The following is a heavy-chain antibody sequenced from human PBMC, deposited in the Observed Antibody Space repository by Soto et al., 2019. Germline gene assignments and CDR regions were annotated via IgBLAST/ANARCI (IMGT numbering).Heavy chain of an antibody. V-gene: IGHV6-1*01. J-gene: IGHJ6*02. CDR2: TYYRSKWFN. CDR1: GDSVSSNSAA. D-gene: IGHD6-19*01. Sequence: SQTLSLTCAISGDSVSSNSAAWNWIRQSPSRGLEWLGGTYYRSKWFNDYAMTVKSRISISADTSKNNFALQLNSVSPEDTAVYYCVRGSQWLLIPDYYYGMDVWGQGITVTVSS. CDR3: VRGSQWLLIPDYYYGMDV.